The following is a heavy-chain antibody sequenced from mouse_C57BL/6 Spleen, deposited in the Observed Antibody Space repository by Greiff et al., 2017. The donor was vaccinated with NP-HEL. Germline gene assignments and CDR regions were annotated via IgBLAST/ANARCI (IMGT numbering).Heavy chain of an antibody. J-gene: IGHJ2*01. CDR2: INYDGSST. V-gene: IGHV5-16*01. CDR3: ARYDYGFDY. D-gene: IGHD2-4*01. CDR1: GFTFSDYY. Sequence: EVKLMESAGGLVQPGSSMKLSCTASGFTFSDYYMAWVRQVPEKGLEWVANINYDGSSTYYLDSLKSRFIISRDNAKNILYLQMSSLKSEDTATYYCARYDYGFDYWGQGTTLTVSS.